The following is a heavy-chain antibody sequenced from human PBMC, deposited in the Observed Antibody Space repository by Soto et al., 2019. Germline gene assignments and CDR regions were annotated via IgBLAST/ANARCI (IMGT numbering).Heavy chain of an antibody. J-gene: IGHJ6*02. D-gene: IGHD3-3*01. CDR2: IYYSGST. CDR1: GGSISSGDYY. CDR3: ARGTYYDFWSGYSYYYYGMDV. Sequence: SETLSLTCTVSGGSISSGDYYWSWIRQPPGKGLEWIGYIYYSGSTYYNPSLKSRVTISADTSKNQFSLKLSSVTAADTAVYYCARGTYYDFWSGYSYYYYGMDVWGQGTKVTVSS. V-gene: IGHV4-30-4*01.